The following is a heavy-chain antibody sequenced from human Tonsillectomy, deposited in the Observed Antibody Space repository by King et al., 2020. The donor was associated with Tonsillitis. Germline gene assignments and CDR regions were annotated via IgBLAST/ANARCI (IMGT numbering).Heavy chain of an antibody. CDR1: GYTFTGYG. CDR2: ISGYNGNR. D-gene: IGHD3-10*01. J-gene: IGHJ4*02. Sequence: QLVQSGAEVKKPGASVKVSCKASGYTFTGYGISWVRQAPGQGLEWMGWISGYNGNRNYAQKFQGRVTMTLDTSTSTGYMELRSLRSDDTAMYYCARDLTSLWFGELFRHFDYWGQGTLVTVSS. CDR3: ARDLTSLWFGELFRHFDY. V-gene: IGHV1-18*04.